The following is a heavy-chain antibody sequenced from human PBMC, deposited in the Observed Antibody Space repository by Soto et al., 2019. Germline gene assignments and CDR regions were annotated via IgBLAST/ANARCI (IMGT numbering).Heavy chain of an antibody. V-gene: IGHV1-69*01. J-gene: IGHJ6*02. D-gene: IGHD2-15*01. CDR3: ARSGGHSYYYYGLGV. CDR1: GGTFSSYA. Sequence: QVQLVQSGAEGKKPGSSVKVSCKASGGTFSSYAFSWVRQAPGQGLEWMVGIIPVYGTANYAEKLQGRVTITADESTTTAHMELSSLRSEDTAVYYCARSGGHSYYYYGLGVWGLGTTVTVSS. CDR2: IIPVYGTA.